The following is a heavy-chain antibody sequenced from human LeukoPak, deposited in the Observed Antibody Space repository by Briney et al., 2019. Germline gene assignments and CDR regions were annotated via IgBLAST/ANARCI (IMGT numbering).Heavy chain of an antibody. Sequence: SETLSLTCTVSGGSISSYYWSWIRQPPGKGLEWIGYIYYSGSTNYNPSLKSRVTISVDTSKNQFSLKLSSVTAADTAVYYCAGGLVTIFGVAVAEAYDYWGQGTLVTVSS. CDR2: IYYSGST. V-gene: IGHV4-59*01. CDR1: GGSISSYY. CDR3: AGGLVTIFGVAVAEAYDY. J-gene: IGHJ4*02. D-gene: IGHD3-3*01.